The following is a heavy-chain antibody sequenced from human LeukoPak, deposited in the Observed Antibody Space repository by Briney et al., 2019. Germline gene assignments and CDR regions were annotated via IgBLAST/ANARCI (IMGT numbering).Heavy chain of an antibody. J-gene: IGHJ4*02. Sequence: GGSLRLSCAASGFTFSSYAMHWVRQAPGKGLEWVAVISYDGSNKYYADSVKGRFTISRDNSKNTLYLQMNSLRAEDTAVYYCARDPAPQSYYDSSVPKGYFDYWGQGTLVTVSS. D-gene: IGHD3-22*01. CDR2: ISYDGSNK. V-gene: IGHV3-30-3*01. CDR1: GFTFSSYA. CDR3: ARDPAPQSYYDSSVPKGYFDY.